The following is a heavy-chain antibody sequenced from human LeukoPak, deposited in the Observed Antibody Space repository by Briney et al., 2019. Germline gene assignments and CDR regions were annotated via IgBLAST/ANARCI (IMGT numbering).Heavy chain of an antibody. D-gene: IGHD3-3*01. CDR1: GYTFTGYY. CDR3: ARDGLTIFGVGDVS. Sequence: ASVKVSSKASGYTFTGYYMHWVRQAPGQGLEWMGWINPNSGGTNYAQKFQGRVTMTRDTSISTAYMELSRLRSDDTAVYYCARDGLTIFGVGDVSWGQGTLVTVSS. V-gene: IGHV1-2*02. J-gene: IGHJ4*02. CDR2: INPNSGGT.